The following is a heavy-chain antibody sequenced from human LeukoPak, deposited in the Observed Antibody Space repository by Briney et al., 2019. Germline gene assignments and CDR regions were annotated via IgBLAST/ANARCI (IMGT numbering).Heavy chain of an antibody. CDR2: IRYDGSNK. CDR3: AKVDSSGWSSFDY. Sequence: GGSLRLSCAASGFTFSSYGMHWVRQAPGKGLEWVAFIRYDGSNKYYADSVKGRFTISRDNSKNTLYLQMNSLRAEDTAVYYCAKVDSSGWSSFDYWGQGTLVTVSS. D-gene: IGHD6-19*01. J-gene: IGHJ4*02. CDR1: GFTFSSYG. V-gene: IGHV3-30*02.